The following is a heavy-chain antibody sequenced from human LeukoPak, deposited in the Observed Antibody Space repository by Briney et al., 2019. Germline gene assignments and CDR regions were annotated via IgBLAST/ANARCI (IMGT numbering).Heavy chain of an antibody. Sequence: ASVKVSCKASGYTFNRYGISWVRQAPGQGLEWIGWISGSNGNTNYAQRFQGRVTMTTDSSTSTAYMELSRLRSDDTAVYYCARDHSQFNYYDSSGYYYVSPLGAFDIWGQGTMVTVSS. D-gene: IGHD3-22*01. CDR2: ISGSNGNT. V-gene: IGHV1-18*01. J-gene: IGHJ3*02. CDR1: GYTFNRYG. CDR3: ARDHSQFNYYDSSGYYYVSPLGAFDI.